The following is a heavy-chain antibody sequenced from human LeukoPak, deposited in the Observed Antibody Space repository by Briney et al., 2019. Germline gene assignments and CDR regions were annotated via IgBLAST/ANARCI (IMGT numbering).Heavy chain of an antibody. D-gene: IGHD2-2*01. CDR1: GRSISSYY. CDR3: ARVRNNVVVPAASYYYYYMDV. CDR2: IYYSGST. J-gene: IGHJ6*03. Sequence: SETLSLTCTVSGRSISSYYWSWIRHPPGKGLEWIGYIYYSGSTNYNPSLKSRVNISVDTSKNQFSLKLSSVTAADTAVYYCARVRNNVVVPAASYYYYYMDVWGKGTTVTVSS. V-gene: IGHV4-59*01.